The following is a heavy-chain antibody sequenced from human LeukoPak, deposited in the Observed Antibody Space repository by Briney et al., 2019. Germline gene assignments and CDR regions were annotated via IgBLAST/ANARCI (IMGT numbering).Heavy chain of an antibody. CDR1: GYTFTSYG. CDR2: ISAYNGNT. D-gene: IGHD6-19*01. CDR3: ARASSGLYYYGMDV. J-gene: IGHJ6*02. V-gene: IGHV1-18*01. Sequence: WASVKVSCKASGYTFTSYGISWVRQAPGQGPKWMGWISAYNGNTNYAQKLQGRVTMTTDTSTSTAYMELRSLRSDDTAVYYCARASSGLYYYGMDVWGQGTTVTVSS.